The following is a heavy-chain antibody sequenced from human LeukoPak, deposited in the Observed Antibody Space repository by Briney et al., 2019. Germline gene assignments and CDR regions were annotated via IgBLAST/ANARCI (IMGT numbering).Heavy chain of an antibody. CDR2: INPNSGGT. Sequence: ASVKVSCKASGYTFTSYAMNWVRQAPGQGLEWMGWINPNSGGTNFAQKFQGRVTMTRDTSISTAYMELSRLRSDDTAVYYCARDRRFLEIDYWGQGTLVTVSS. J-gene: IGHJ4*02. D-gene: IGHD3-3*01. V-gene: IGHV1-2*02. CDR1: GYTFTSYA. CDR3: ARDRRFLEIDY.